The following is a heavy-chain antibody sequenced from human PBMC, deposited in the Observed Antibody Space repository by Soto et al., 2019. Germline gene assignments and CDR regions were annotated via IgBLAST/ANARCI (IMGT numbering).Heavy chain of an antibody. Sequence: GGSLRLFCAASGFTFSSYAMSWVRQAPGKGLEWVSAISGSGGSTYYADSVKGRFTISRDNSKNTLYLQMNSLRAEDTAVYYCAKGRNYDYVWGSYLAHWGQGTLVTVSS. CDR2: ISGSGGST. D-gene: IGHD3-16*01. CDR1: GFTFSSYA. J-gene: IGHJ4*02. CDR3: AKGRNYDYVWGSYLAH. V-gene: IGHV3-23*01.